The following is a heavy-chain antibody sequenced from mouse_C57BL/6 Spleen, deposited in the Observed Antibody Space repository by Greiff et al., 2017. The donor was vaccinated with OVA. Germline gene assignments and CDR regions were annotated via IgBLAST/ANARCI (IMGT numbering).Heavy chain of an antibody. Sequence: QVQLQQPGAELVMPGASVKLSCKASGYTFTSYWMHWVKQRPGLGLEWIGEIDPSDSYTNYNQKFKGKSTLTVDKSSSTAYMQLSSLTSEDSAVYYCAGGSSSWYFDVWGTGTTVTVSS. J-gene: IGHJ1*03. V-gene: IGHV1-69*01. CDR1: GYTFTSYW. CDR3: AGGSSSWYFDV. D-gene: IGHD1-1*01. CDR2: IDPSDSYT.